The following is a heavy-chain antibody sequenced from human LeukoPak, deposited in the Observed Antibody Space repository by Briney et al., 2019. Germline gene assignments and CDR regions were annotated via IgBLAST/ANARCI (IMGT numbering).Heavy chain of an antibody. Sequence: ASVKVSCKASGYTFTGYYMHWVRQAPGQGLEWMGWINPNSGGTSYAQKFQGRVTMTRDTSISTAYMELSRLRSDDTAVYYCARGGEWEDAFDIWGQGTMVTVSS. CDR1: GYTFTGYY. CDR2: INPNSGGT. D-gene: IGHD3-16*01. J-gene: IGHJ3*02. V-gene: IGHV1-2*02. CDR3: ARGGEWEDAFDI.